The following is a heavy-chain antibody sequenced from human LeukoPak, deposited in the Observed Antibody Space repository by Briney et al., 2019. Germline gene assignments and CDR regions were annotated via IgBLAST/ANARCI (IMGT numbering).Heavy chain of an antibody. CDR3: ARDIVVITTNGHAFDI. D-gene: IGHD3-22*01. J-gene: IGHJ3*02. Sequence: GGSLRLSCAASGFTFSSYAMSWVRQAPGKGLEWVSGISGSGGSVYYADSVKGQFTISRDNSKNTLYLQINSLRAEDTAVYYCARDIVVITTNGHAFDIWGQGTMVTVSS. CDR1: GFTFSSYA. V-gene: IGHV3-23*01. CDR2: ISGSGGSV.